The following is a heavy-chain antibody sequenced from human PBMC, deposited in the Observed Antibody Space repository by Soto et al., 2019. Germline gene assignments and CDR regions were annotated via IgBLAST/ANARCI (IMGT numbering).Heavy chain of an antibody. CDR3: ARDRSTVPTVEYFDY. V-gene: IGHV4-34*01. Sequence: QVQLQQWGAALLKPSETLSLTCAVYGGSFSGYSWSWIRQPPGKGLEWIGEINHRGSTNYNPSLKSRVTISVDTSKNQFSLKLSSVTAADTAVYYCARDRSTVPTVEYFDYWGQGTPVTVSS. J-gene: IGHJ4*02. D-gene: IGHD4-17*01. CDR2: INHRGST. CDR1: GGSFSGYS.